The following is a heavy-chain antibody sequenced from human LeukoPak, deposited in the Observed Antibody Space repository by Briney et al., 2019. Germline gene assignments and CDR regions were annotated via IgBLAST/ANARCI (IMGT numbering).Heavy chain of an antibody. J-gene: IGHJ4*02. CDR1: GLIFSNYW. V-gene: IGHV3-7*01. Sequence: GGSLRLSCAASGLIFSNYWMSWVRQAPGKGLQWVADIRQDGNEYYYVDSVKGRFTISRDNAENTLYLQMSTLRVEDTAVYYCATHSARRFDYWGQGILVIVSS. CDR2: IRQDGNEY. CDR3: ATHSARRFDY. D-gene: IGHD4-11*01.